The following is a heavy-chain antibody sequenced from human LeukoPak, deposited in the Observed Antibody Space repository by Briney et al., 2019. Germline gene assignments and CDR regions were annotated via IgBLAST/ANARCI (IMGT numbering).Heavy chain of an antibody. D-gene: IGHD2-15*01. Sequence: SVNVSCKASGGTFSRYAIRGVRQPPAQGLEWMGGIIPIFGTENYPQKFQGRVPNTADESKSPAYLELSSLGSGDTAVYYCARGLLRYCSGGSCYYWFWGQGTVVTVP. CDR3: ARGLLRYCSGGSCYYWF. CDR1: GGTFSRYA. CDR2: IIPIFGTE. V-gene: IGHV1-69*01. J-gene: IGHJ4*02.